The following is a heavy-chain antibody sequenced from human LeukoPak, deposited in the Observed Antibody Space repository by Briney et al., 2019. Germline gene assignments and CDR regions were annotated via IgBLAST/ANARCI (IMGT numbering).Heavy chain of an antibody. CDR1: GYTFTGYY. D-gene: IGHD3-22*01. CDR2: IHPNSGDT. Sequence: GASVKVSCKASGYTFTGYYIYWVRQAPGQELEWMGWIHPNSGDTNYAQKFQGRVTMTRDTSISTAYMELSRLRSDDTAVYYCARVNSPDDYDSSGYYYFDYWGQGTLVSVSS. V-gene: IGHV1-2*02. J-gene: IGHJ4*02. CDR3: ARVNSPDDYDSSGYYYFDY.